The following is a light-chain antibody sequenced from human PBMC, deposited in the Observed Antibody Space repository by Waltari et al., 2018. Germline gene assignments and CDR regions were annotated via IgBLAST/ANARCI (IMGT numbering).Light chain of an antibody. V-gene: IGKV3-20*01. Sequence: EIVLTQSPGTLSLSPGERATPSCRASQSVSSSYLAWYQQQPGQAPRLLIFRASNRATGVPDRFSGSGSGTDFTLTISRLEPEDFAVFYCQQYGSSPRTFGQGTTVEIK. CDR2: RAS. CDR1: QSVSSSY. CDR3: QQYGSSPRT. J-gene: IGKJ1*01.